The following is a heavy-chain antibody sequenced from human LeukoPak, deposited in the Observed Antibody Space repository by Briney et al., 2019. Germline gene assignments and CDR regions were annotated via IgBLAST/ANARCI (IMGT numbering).Heavy chain of an antibody. Sequence: SETLSLTCTVSGGSISSGGYYWSCIRQPPGKGLECIGYIYHSGSTYYNPSLKSRVTISVDRPKNQFSLKLSSVTAADTAVYYCARAPIAAATYNWFDPWGQGTLVTVSS. CDR3: ARAPIAAATYNWFDP. J-gene: IGHJ5*02. CDR1: GGSISSGGYY. V-gene: IGHV4-30-2*01. D-gene: IGHD6-13*01. CDR2: IYHSGST.